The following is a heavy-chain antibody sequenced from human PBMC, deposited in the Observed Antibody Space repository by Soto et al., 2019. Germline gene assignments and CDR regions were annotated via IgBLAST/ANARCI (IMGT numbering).Heavy chain of an antibody. V-gene: IGHV3-21*01. Sequence: EVQLVESGGGLVKPGGSLRLSCVASGFSFSSYTMTWVRQAPGKGLEWVSSINSISNYIYYADSVKGRFTISRDNANNSLYLQMNSLRAEDTAVYYCARAYGDYYYFDYWGQGTRATLSS. CDR1: GFSFSSYT. CDR3: ARAYGDYYYFDY. D-gene: IGHD4-17*01. CDR2: INSISNYI. J-gene: IGHJ4*02.